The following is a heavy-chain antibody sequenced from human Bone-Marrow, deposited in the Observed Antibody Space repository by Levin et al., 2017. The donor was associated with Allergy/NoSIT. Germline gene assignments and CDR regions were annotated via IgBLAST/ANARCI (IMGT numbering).Heavy chain of an antibody. D-gene: IGHD4-23*01. J-gene: IGHJ4*02. CDR3: ARRDSDGSNSFDY. Sequence: GESLKISCQASGYSFTSFWFGWVRQRPGKGLEWMGLIFPSDSDTRVSPSFQGQIIMSVDKSISTAYLQWSSLKASDSAMYYCARRDSDGSNSFDYWGQGTLVTVSP. CDR2: IFPSDSDT. V-gene: IGHV5-51*01. CDR1: GYSFTSFW.